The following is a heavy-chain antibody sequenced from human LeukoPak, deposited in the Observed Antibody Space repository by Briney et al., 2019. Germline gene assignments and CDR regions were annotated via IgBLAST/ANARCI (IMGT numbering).Heavy chain of an antibody. Sequence: SQTLSLTRTVSGGSISSGDYYWSWIRQPPGKGLEWIGYIYYSGSTYYNPSLKSRVTISVDTSKNQFSLKLSSVTAADTAVYYCARDPADSSGYYYVWGRGTLVTVSS. CDR2: IYYSGST. D-gene: IGHD3-22*01. J-gene: IGHJ4*02. CDR3: ARDPADSSGYYYV. V-gene: IGHV4-30-4*01. CDR1: GGSISSGDYY.